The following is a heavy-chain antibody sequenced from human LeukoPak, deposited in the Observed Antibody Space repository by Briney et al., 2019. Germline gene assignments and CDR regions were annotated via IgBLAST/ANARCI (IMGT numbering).Heavy chain of an antibody. J-gene: IGHJ5*02. CDR1: GFTFSSYA. CDR2: INHSGST. V-gene: IGHV4-34*01. CDR3: ARGKRTWPIVVVPAKGHWFDP. Sequence: PGGSLRLSCAASGFTFSSYAMSWVRQAPGKGLEWIGEINHSGSTNYNPSLKSRVTISVDTSKNQFSLKLSSVTAADTAVYYCARGKRTWPIVVVPAKGHWFDPWGQGTLVTVSS. D-gene: IGHD2-2*01.